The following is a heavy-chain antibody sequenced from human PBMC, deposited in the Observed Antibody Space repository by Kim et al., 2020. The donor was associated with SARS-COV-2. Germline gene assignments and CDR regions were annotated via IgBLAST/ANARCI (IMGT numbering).Heavy chain of an antibody. CDR2: INHSGST. D-gene: IGHD3-3*01. J-gene: IGHJ6*02. CDR1: GGSFSGYY. Sequence: SETLSLTCAVYGGSFSGYYWSWIRQPPGKGLEWIGEINHSGSTNYNPSLKSRVTISVDTSKNQFSLKLSSVTAADTAVYYCARGPVLRFLEWLHPDYYYYGMDVWGQGTTVTVSS. V-gene: IGHV4-34*01. CDR3: ARGPVLRFLEWLHPDYYYYGMDV.